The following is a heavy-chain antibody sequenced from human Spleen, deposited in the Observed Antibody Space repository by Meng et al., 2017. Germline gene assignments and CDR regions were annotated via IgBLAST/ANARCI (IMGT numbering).Heavy chain of an antibody. Sequence: SETLSLTCAVTGDSISSDNWWIWVRQTPGKGLEWIGEISRSGSTNYNPSLKSRVTISLDKSRNNFSLNLNSVTAADTAVYYCARDPIRGRINMFRGLRAGMDVWGQGTTVTVSS. J-gene: IGHJ6*02. CDR3: ARDPIRGRINMFRGLRAGMDV. V-gene: IGHV4-4*02. CDR2: ISRSGST. CDR1: GDSISSDNW. D-gene: IGHD3-10*01.